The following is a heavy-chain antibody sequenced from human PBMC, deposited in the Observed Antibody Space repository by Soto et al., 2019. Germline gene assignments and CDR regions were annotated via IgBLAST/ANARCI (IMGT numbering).Heavy chain of an antibody. CDR1: GLTFRSYW. D-gene: IGHD6-13*01. J-gene: IGHJ4*02. Sequence: PGGSLRLSCAASGLTFRSYWMHWVRQAPGKGLVWVSRINTDGSVAMYVDSVKGRFTISRDNAKNTLYLHMNSLRAEDTAVYYCVRSRSIAAAGQHDYWGQGTLVTVSS. CDR3: VRSRSIAAAGQHDY. CDR2: INTDGSVA. V-gene: IGHV3-74*03.